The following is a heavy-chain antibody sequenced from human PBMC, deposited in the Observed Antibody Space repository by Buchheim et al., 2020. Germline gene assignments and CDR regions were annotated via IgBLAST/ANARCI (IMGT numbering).Heavy chain of an antibody. D-gene: IGHD1-26*01. Sequence: QVQLVQSGAEVQKPGASVKVSCKTSGFTFTSFYIHWVRQAPGQGLEWMGFINPSGGSTNYAQKFRGRVTMTRETSPSTVNMELSSLRSEDTAVYFCARERSGSLEEAFDYWGQGTL. CDR3: ARERSGSLEEAFDY. CDR2: INPSGGST. J-gene: IGHJ4*02. CDR1: GFTFTSFY. V-gene: IGHV1-46*01.